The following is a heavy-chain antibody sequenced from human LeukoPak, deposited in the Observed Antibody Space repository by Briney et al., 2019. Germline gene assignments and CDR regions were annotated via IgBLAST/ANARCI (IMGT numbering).Heavy chain of an antibody. CDR1: GFTFSSYG. J-gene: IGHJ5*02. CDR3: AKGGYSYQNWFDP. V-gene: IGHV3-33*06. CDR2: IWYDGSNK. Sequence: GGSLGLSCAASGFTFSSYGMHWVRQAPGKGLEWVAVIWYDGSNKYYADSVKGRFTISRDNSKNTLYLQMNSLRAEDTAVYYCAKGGYSYQNWFDPWGQGTLVTVSS. D-gene: IGHD5-18*01.